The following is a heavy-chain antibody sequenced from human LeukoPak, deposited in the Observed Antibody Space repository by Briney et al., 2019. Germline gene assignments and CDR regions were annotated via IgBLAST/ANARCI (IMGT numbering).Heavy chain of an antibody. J-gene: IGHJ4*02. Sequence: GGSLRLSCAASGFTFSNAWMNRVRQAPGKGLEWVGRIKSKAVGGTIEYAAPAKGRFTISRDDSKNTLYLQMNSLKTEDTAIYYCTTQWLLHNFGYWGQGTLVTVSS. CDR3: TTQWLLHNFGY. V-gene: IGHV3-15*01. D-gene: IGHD3-22*01. CDR1: GFTFSNAW. CDR2: IKSKAVGGTI.